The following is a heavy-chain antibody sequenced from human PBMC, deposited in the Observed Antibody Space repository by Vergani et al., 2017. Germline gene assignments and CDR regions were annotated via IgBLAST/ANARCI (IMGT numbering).Heavy chain of an antibody. CDR2: INPSGGST. Sequence: QVQLVQSGAEVKKPGASVKVSCKASGYTFTSYYMHWVRQAPGQGLEWMGIINPSGGSTSYAQKFQGRVTMTRDTSTSTVYMGLSSLRSEDTAVYYCARVSPHYYDSSGPWGQGTLVTVSS. CDR1: GYTFTSYY. CDR3: ARVSPHYYDSSGP. D-gene: IGHD3-22*01. J-gene: IGHJ5*02. V-gene: IGHV1-46*01.